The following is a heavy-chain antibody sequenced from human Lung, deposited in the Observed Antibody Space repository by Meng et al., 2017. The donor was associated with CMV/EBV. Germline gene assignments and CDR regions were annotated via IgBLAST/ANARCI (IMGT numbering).Heavy chain of an antibody. Sequence: SVXVSCKASGGTVSSYAISWVRQAPGQGLEWMGGIIPIFGPANSAEKFQGRLTIATDESTSTAYMELSGLTSEDTAIYYCAGPHTGSTRFFHYGMDVWGQGTTVTVSS. D-gene: IGHD1-7*01. V-gene: IGHV1-69*05. CDR3: AGPHTGSTRFFHYGMDV. CDR1: GGTVSSYA. CDR2: IIPIFGPA. J-gene: IGHJ6*02.